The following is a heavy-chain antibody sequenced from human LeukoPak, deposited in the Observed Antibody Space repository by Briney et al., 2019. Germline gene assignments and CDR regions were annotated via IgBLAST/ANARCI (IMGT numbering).Heavy chain of an antibody. CDR3: ATVPGYYFGSGSYYRPSFNS. CDR2: FDPEDDET. D-gene: IGHD3-10*01. V-gene: IGHV1-24*01. Sequence: ASVKLSCKVSGYTRIELAMHWVQQAPGKRLEWMGGFDPEDDETIYAQKFQGRVTMTEDTSTDTAYMELSSLRSEDTAVYYCATVPGYYFGSGSYYRPSFNSWGQGTLVTVSS. CDR1: GYTRIELA. J-gene: IGHJ4*02.